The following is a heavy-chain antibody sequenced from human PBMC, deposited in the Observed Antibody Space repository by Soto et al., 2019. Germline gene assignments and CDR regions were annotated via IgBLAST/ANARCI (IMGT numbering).Heavy chain of an antibody. CDR1: GGPFSNDI. D-gene: IGHD5-12*01. CDR2: IIPLLSTS. CDR3: ARDSPIGSTFSGYDAIDY. J-gene: IGHJ4*02. V-gene: IGHV1-69*08. Sequence: QVQLVQSGAEVKKPGSSVKVSCKASGGPFSNDIITWVRQAPGQGLEWMGRIIPLLSTSTYAQKFQGRLTITADRHTGSAYMELNSLTSADTAVYYCARDSPIGSTFSGYDAIDYWGQGTLLTVSS.